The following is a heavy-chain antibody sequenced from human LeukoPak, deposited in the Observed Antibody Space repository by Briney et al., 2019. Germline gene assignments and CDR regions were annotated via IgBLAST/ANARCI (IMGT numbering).Heavy chain of an antibody. J-gene: IGHJ5*02. CDR3: ARPVPSRLGWFDP. CDR2: IYYSGST. V-gene: IGHV4-39*01. Sequence: PSETLSLTCSVSGGSISSSNYYWGWIRQPPGKGLEWIGSIYYSGSTYYNPSPKSRVTISVDTSKNQFSLKLSSVTAADTAVYYCARPVPSRLGWFDPWGQGTLVTVSS. D-gene: IGHD1-1*01. CDR1: GGSISSSNYY.